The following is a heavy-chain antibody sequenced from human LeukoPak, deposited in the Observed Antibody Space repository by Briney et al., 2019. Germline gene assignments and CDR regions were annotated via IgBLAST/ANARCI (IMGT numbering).Heavy chain of an antibody. CDR2: ISAYNGNT. Sequence: ASVKVSCKASGYLFNGYGISWLRQAPGQGPEWMGWISAYNGNTNYAQKLQGRVTMTTDTSTSTAYMELRSLRSDDTAVYYCARGVGILEWLLEVDYWGQGTLVTVSS. CDR1: GYLFNGYG. CDR3: ARGVGILEWLLEVDY. J-gene: IGHJ4*02. V-gene: IGHV1-18*01. D-gene: IGHD3-3*01.